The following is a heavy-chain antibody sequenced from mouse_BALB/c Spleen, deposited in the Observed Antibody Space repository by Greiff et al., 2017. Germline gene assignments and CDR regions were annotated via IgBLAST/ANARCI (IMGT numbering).Heavy chain of an antibody. V-gene: IGHV5-9-1*01. J-gene: IGHJ4*01. D-gene: IGHD6-1*01. CDR2: ISSGGSYT. Sequence: EVMLVESGGGLVQPGGSLKLSCAASGFTFSSYAMSWVRQTPEKRLEWVATISSGGSYTYYPDSVKGRFTISRDNAKNTLYLQMSSLRSEDTAMYVCASHQGLSNAMDYWGQGTSVTVSA. CDR1: GFTFSSYA. CDR3: ASHQGLSNAMDY.